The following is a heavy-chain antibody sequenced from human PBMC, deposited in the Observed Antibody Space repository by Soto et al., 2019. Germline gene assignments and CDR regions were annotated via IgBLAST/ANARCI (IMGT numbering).Heavy chain of an antibody. CDR1: GFTFSSYG. CDR2: ISYDGSNK. CDR3: AKDIAFHYDFWSGYDC. D-gene: IGHD3-3*01. V-gene: IGHV3-30*18. J-gene: IGHJ4*02. Sequence: QVQLVESGGGVVQPGRSLRLSCAASGFTFSSYGMHWVRQAPGKGLEWVAVISYDGSNKYYADSVKGRFTISRDNSKNTLYLQMNSLRAEDTAVYYCAKDIAFHYDFWSGYDCWGQGTLVTVSS.